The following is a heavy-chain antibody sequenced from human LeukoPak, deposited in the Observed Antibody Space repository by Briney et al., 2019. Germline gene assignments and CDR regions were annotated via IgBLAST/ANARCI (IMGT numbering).Heavy chain of an antibody. Sequence: ETLSLTCTVSGGSIHSYWSWVRQAPGKGLEWVSFIYSDNTHYSDSVKGRFTISRDNSKNTLYLQMNSLRAEDTAVYYCAKDYDFWSGYYSGIDYWGQGTLVTVSS. D-gene: IGHD3-3*01. CDR3: AKDYDFWSGYYSGIDY. J-gene: IGHJ4*02. CDR2: IYSDNT. CDR1: GGSIHSYW. V-gene: IGHV3-66*03.